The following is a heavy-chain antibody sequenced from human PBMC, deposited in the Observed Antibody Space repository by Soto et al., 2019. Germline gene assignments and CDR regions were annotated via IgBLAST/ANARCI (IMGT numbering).Heavy chain of an antibody. D-gene: IGHD1-26*01. CDR3: ARSKGALYSGSYFDY. CDR1: GYSISSSNW. Sequence: QVQLQESGPGLVKPSDTLSLTCAVSGYSISSSNWWGWIRQPPGKGLEWIGYIYYSRSTYYNPSLKSRVTMSVDTSKNQFSLKLSSVTAVDTAVYYCARSKGALYSGSYFDYWGQGTLVTVSS. J-gene: IGHJ4*02. V-gene: IGHV4-28*01. CDR2: IYYSRST.